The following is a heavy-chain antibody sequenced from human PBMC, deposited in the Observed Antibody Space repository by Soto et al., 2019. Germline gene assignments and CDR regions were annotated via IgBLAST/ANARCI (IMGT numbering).Heavy chain of an antibody. J-gene: IGHJ4*02. V-gene: IGHV3-30-3*01. CDR2: ISYDGSNK. D-gene: IGHD5-18*01. Sequence: GGSLRLSCAASGFTFSSYAMHWVRQAPGKGLEWVTVISYDGSNKYYADSVKGRFTISRDNSKNTLYLQMNSLRAEDTAVYYCARESQLWPSNYFDYWGQGTLVTVSS. CDR1: GFTFSSYA. CDR3: ARESQLWPSNYFDY.